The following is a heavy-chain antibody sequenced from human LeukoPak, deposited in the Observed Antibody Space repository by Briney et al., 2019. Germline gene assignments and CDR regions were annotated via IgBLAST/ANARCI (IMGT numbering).Heavy chain of an antibody. Sequence: PSETLSLTCTVSGGSISSSSYYWSWIRQPPGKGLEWIGYIYYSGSTNYNPSLKSRVTISVDTSKNQFSLKLSSVTAADTAVYYCARSGLRLGELSFRERDAFDIWGQGTMVTVSS. V-gene: IGHV4-61*01. CDR1: GGSISSSSYY. CDR3: ARSGLRLGELSFRERDAFDI. J-gene: IGHJ3*02. CDR2: IYYSGST. D-gene: IGHD3-16*02.